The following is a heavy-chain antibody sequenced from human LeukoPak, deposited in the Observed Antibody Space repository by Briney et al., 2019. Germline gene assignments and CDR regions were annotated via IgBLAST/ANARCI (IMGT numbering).Heavy chain of an antibody. V-gene: IGHV4-39*01. Sequence: SETLSLTCTVSGGSISSSSSYYWGWIRQPPGKGLEWIGTMSNSGSTYYNPSLKSRFTISGDTSKNQFSLKLSSVTAADTAVFYCARRSQTAAGRGIDYWGQGTLVTVSS. CDR3: ARRSQTAAGRGIDY. D-gene: IGHD6-13*01. CDR1: GGSISSSSSYY. J-gene: IGHJ4*02. CDR2: MSNSGST.